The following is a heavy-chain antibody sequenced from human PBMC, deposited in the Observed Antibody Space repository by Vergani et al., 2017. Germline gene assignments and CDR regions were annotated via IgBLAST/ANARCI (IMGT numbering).Heavy chain of an antibody. V-gene: IGHV4-39*07. CDR1: GGPIRSSSYY. CDR3: ARDPIDSSGKFD. D-gene: IGHD3-22*01. Sequence: QLQLQESVPGLVKPSETLSLTCTVSGGPIRSSSYYWGWIRQPPGKGLGWIGSIYYSGSTYYNPSLKSRVTISVDTSKNQFSLKLSSVTAADTAVYYCARDPIDSSGKFDWGQGTLVTVSS. CDR2: IYYSGST. J-gene: IGHJ4*02.